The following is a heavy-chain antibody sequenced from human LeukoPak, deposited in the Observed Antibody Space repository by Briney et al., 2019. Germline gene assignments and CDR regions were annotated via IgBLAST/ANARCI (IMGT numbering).Heavy chain of an antibody. CDR2: ISGSGGST. V-gene: IGHV3-23*01. J-gene: IGHJ3*02. D-gene: IGHD3-22*01. Sequence: GRSLRLSCAASGFTFSSYAMSWVRQAPGKGLEWVSAISGSGGSTYYADSVKGRFTISRDNSKNTLYLQMNSLRAEDTAVYYWAKSRPQNYYERSGYYPDDAFDIWGKGTMVTV. CDR1: GFTFSSYA. CDR3: AKSRPQNYYERSGYYPDDAFDI.